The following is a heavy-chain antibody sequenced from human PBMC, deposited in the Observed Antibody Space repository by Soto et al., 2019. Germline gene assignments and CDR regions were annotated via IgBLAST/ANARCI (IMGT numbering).Heavy chain of an antibody. Sequence: GGSLRLSCAASGFTFSSYWMSWVRQAPGKGLEWVANIKQDGSEKYYVDSVKGRFTISRDNAKNSLYLQMNSLRAEDTAVYYCARDSLIGDSGYHSFQNYYYYGMDFCGQGTTVTVSS. CDR1: GFTFSSYW. CDR2: IKQDGSEK. V-gene: IGHV3-7*01. CDR3: ARDSLIGDSGYHSFQNYYYYGMDF. J-gene: IGHJ6*02. D-gene: IGHD5-12*01.